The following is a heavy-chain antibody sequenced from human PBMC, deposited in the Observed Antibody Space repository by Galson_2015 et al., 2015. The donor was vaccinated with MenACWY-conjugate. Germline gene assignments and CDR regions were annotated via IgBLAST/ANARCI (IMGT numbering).Heavy chain of an antibody. D-gene: IGHD4/OR15-4a*01. J-gene: IGHJ4*02. CDR3: AKSMTILDY. CDR1: GFTFSNNC. V-gene: IGHV3-48*02. Sequence: SLRHSCAASGFTFSNNCMNWVRQAPGKGLEWVSYISSSGYTIFYADSVKGRFTISRDNAKNSLYLQMNSLRDEDTAVYYCAKSMTILDYWGQGTLVTVSS. CDR2: ISSSGYTI.